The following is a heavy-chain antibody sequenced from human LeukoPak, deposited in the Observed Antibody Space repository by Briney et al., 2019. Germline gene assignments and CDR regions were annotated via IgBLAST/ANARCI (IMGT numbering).Heavy chain of an antibody. CDR3: AKSSLRYYNWFDP. D-gene: IGHD3-9*01. Sequence: PGGSLRLPCAASGFTFSSYAMHWVRQAPGKGLEWVAVISYDGSNKYYADSVKGRFSISRDNSKNTLYLQMNSLRAEDTAVYYCAKSSLRYYNWFDPWGQGTLVTVSS. CDR2: ISYDGSNK. J-gene: IGHJ5*02. CDR1: GFTFSSYA. V-gene: IGHV3-30-3*01.